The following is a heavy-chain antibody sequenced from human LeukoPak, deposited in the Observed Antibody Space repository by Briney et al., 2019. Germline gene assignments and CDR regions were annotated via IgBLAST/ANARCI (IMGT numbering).Heavy chain of an antibody. CDR3: ARGSGYFDI. V-gene: IGHV3-11*05. Sequence: GRSLRLSCAASGFTFSDYYMSWIRQAPGRGLEWVSYISKNGDHTSYADSLKGRFTTSRDNDKNSVYLQISSLRAEDAALYYCARGSGYFDIWGRGTRVTVTS. CDR2: ISKNGDHT. J-gene: IGHJ2*01. CDR1: GFTFSDYY.